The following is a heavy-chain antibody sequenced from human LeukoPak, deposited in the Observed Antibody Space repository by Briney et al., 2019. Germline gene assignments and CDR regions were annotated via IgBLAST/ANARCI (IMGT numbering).Heavy chain of an antibody. CDR1: GYTFTSYD. D-gene: IGHD6-13*01. Sequence: GASVKVSCKASGYTFTSYDINWVRQATGQGLEWMGWMNPNSGNTDYAQKFQGRVTMTRNTSISTAYMELSSLRSEDTAVYYCARARSSWYRVEKRFDPWGQGTLVTVSS. CDR2: MNPNSGNT. V-gene: IGHV1-8*01. CDR3: ARARSSWYRVEKRFDP. J-gene: IGHJ5*02.